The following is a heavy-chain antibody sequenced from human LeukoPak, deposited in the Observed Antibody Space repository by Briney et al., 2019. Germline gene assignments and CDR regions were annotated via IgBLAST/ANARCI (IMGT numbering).Heavy chain of an antibody. J-gene: IGHJ4*02. D-gene: IGHD3-10*01. Sequence: PSETLSLTCTVSGGSISSSSYHWGWIRQPPGKGLEWIGSIYYSGSTYYNPSLKSRVTISVDTSKNQFSLKLSSVTAADTAVYYCARDRWFGELQIFDYWGQGTLVTVSS. V-gene: IGHV4-39*07. CDR3: ARDRWFGELQIFDY. CDR1: GGSISSSSYH. CDR2: IYYSGST.